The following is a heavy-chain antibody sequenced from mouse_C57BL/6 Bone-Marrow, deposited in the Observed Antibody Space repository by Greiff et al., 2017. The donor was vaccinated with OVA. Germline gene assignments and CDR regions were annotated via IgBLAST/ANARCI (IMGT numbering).Heavy chain of an antibody. Sequence: EVQLQQSGPELVKPGASVKIPCKASGYTFTDYNMDWVKQSPGQSLEWIGDINPNNGGTIYNQKFKGKATLTVDKSSSTAYMELRSLTSEDTAVYYCARSGHGSSYAWFAYWGQGTLVTVSA. J-gene: IGHJ3*01. D-gene: IGHD1-1*01. V-gene: IGHV1-18*01. CDR2: INPNNGGT. CDR1: GYTFTDYN. CDR3: ARSGHGSSYAWFAY.